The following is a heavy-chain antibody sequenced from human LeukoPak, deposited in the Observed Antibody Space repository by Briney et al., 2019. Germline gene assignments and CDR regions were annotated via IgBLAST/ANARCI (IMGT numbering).Heavy chain of an antibody. CDR1: GFTFSSYG. D-gene: IGHD3-22*01. Sequence: GRTLRLSCAASGFTFSSYGMHWVRQAPGKGLGWVADIWYDGSNKYYADSVKGRFTISRDNSKNTLFLQMNSLRAEDTAVYYCARDFVAYDSSGYPPFVDYWGQGTLVTVSS. CDR2: IWYDGSNK. J-gene: IGHJ4*02. CDR3: ARDFVAYDSSGYPPFVDY. V-gene: IGHV3-33*01.